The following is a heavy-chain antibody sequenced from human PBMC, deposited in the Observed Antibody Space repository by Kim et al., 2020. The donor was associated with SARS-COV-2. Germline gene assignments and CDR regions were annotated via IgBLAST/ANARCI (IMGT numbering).Heavy chain of an antibody. CDR1: GFSVSDTY. CDR2: IYSGGTT. D-gene: IGHD2-21*02. Sequence: GGSLRLSCAASGFSVSDTYMSWVRQAPWKGLEWVSLIYSGGTTFYADSVKGRFTISRDKSKNTLYLQMNSLRAEDSAVYFCAREGACGDDCLFQTNDAFDFWGQGTMVTVAS. V-gene: IGHV3-53*01. J-gene: IGHJ3*01. CDR3: AREGACGDDCLFQTNDAFDF.